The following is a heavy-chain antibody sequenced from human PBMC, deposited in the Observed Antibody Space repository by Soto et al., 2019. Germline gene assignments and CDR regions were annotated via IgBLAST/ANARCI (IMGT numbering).Heavy chain of an antibody. J-gene: IGHJ5*02. V-gene: IGHV3-74*01. D-gene: IGHD2-2*01. CDR1: GFTFSSYW. Sequence: GGSLRLSCAASGFTFSSYWMHWVRQAPGKGLVWVSRINSDGSSTSYADSVKGRFTISRDNAKNTLYLQMNSLRAEDTAVYYCARVPSVVVPAAANWFDPWGQGTLVTVSS. CDR3: ARVPSVVVPAAANWFDP. CDR2: INSDGSST.